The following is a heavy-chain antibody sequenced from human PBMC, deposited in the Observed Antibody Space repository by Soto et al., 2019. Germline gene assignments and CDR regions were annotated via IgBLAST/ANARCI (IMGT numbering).Heavy chain of an antibody. V-gene: IGHV3-74*01. Sequence: EVQVVESGGGLVQPGGSLRLSCAASGFSFSGFWMHWVHQAPGKGLVWVSRINNDGSDTVYADSVEGRFAISRDNAKNTLYLQMNSLRAEDTAVYYCARGLRGPDYWGQGTLVIVSS. CDR2: INNDGSDT. CDR1: GFSFSGFW. CDR3: ARGLRGPDY. D-gene: IGHD2-15*01. J-gene: IGHJ4*02.